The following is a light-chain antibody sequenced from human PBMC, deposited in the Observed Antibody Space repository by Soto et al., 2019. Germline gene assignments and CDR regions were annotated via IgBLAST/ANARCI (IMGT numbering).Light chain of an antibody. J-gene: IGKJ5*01. CDR1: QSLNRD. Sequence: IVMTQSPATLSMSPGERATLSCRASQSLNRDLAWYQQKPGQAPRLLIYGASSRATGIPDRFSGSGSGTDFTLTISRLEPEDFAVYYCHQYGNYGITFGQGTRLEIK. V-gene: IGKV3-20*01. CDR2: GAS. CDR3: HQYGNYGIT.